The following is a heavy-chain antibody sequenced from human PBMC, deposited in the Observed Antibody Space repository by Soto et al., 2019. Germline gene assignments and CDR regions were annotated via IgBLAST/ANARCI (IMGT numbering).Heavy chain of an antibody. CDR2: IIPIFGTA. V-gene: IGHV1-69*13. CDR1: GGTFSSYA. Sequence: SVKVSCKASGGTFSSYAIIWVRQANGQGLEWMGGIIPIFGTANYAQKFQGRVTITADESTSTAYMELSSLRSEDTAVYYCARAGIAVAGLLYYFDYWGQGTLVTVSS. D-gene: IGHD6-19*01. J-gene: IGHJ4*02. CDR3: ARAGIAVAGLLYYFDY.